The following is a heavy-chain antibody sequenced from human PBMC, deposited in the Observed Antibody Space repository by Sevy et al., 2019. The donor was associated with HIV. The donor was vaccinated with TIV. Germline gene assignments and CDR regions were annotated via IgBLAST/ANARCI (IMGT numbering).Heavy chain of an antibody. CDR1: GFTFSSYW. J-gene: IGHJ4*02. D-gene: IGHD1-26*01. Sequence: GGSLRLSCAASGFTFSSYWMSWVRQAPGKGLEWVANIKQDGSEKYYVDTVKGRFTISRDNANNSLYLQMNSLRAEDTAVYYCPRFLLLFDYWGQGTLVTVSS. CDR3: PRFLLLFDY. V-gene: IGHV3-7*01. CDR2: IKQDGSEK.